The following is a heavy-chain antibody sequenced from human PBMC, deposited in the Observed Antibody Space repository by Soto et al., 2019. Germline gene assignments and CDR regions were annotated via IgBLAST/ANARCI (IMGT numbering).Heavy chain of an antibody. CDR1: GFTFGDYA. J-gene: IGHJ1*01. CDR2: IRSKAYGGTT. CDR3: TRPDSSREYFQH. D-gene: IGHD6-13*01. Sequence: LRLSCTASGFTFGDYAMSWVRQAPGKGLEWVGFIRSKAYGGTTEYAASVKGRFTISRDDSKSIAYLQMNSLKTEDTAVYYCTRPDSSREYFQHWGQGTLVTVSS. V-gene: IGHV3-49*04.